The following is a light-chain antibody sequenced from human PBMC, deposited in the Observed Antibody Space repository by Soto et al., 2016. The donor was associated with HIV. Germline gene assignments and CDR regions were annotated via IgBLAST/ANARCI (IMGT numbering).Light chain of an antibody. V-gene: IGKV1-33*01. J-gene: IGKJ4*01. Sequence: DIQVTQSPSSLSASVGDRVIITCQASQDISNNLNWFQQKPGKAPKLLIYAASTLETGVQSRFSGSGSGTDFTFIISSLQPEDLATYYCQQHQNVPLTFGGGTKVAI. CDR2: AAS. CDR1: QDISNN. CDR3: QQHQNVPLT.